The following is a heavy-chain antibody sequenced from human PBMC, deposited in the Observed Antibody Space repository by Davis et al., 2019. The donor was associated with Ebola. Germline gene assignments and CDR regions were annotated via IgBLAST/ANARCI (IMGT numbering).Heavy chain of an antibody. CDR2: MNTDTGTV. J-gene: IGHJ6*02. D-gene: IGHD3-9*01. CDR1: DYTFSNYA. V-gene: IGHV1-8*01. CDR3: ARTRPITIHSFYYYGMDV. Sequence: ASVKVSCKASDYTFSNYAITWVRQAPGQGLEWMARMNTDTGTVNYSQKFQGRVTMTRNTSISTAYMELSSLRSEDTAVYYCARTRPITIHSFYYYGMDVWGQGTTVTVSS.